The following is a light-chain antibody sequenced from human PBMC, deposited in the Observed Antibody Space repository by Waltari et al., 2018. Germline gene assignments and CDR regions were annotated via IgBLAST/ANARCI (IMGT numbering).Light chain of an antibody. V-gene: IGLV1-47*01. CDR2: RND. Sequence: QSVLTQPPSASGTPGQRVTISCSGRNSNIGSNVVNWYQQVPGTTPKLLIYRNDQRPSGVPDRVSGSKSGTSASLAISGLRSEDEADYYCAAWDDKLGGRWEFGGGTKLTVL. J-gene: IGLJ2*01. CDR3: AAWDDKLGGRWE. CDR1: NSNIGSNV.